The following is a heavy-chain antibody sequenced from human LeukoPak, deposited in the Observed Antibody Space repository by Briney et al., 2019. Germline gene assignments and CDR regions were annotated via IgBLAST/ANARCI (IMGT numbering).Heavy chain of an antibody. CDR1: GGSISSYY. V-gene: IGHV4-4*07. Sequence: PSETLSLTCTVSGGSISSYYWSWIRQPAGKGLEWIGRIYTSGSTNYNPSLKSRVTISVDTSKNQFSLKLSSVTAADTAVYYCARHGGRDGYNFIHLDYWGQGTLVTVSS. CDR3: ARHGGRDGYNFIHLDY. CDR2: IYTSGST. J-gene: IGHJ4*02. D-gene: IGHD2-15*01.